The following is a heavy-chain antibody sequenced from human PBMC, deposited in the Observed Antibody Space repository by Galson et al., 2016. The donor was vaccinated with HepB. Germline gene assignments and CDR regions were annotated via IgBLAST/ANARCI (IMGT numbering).Heavy chain of an antibody. Sequence: SLRLSCAASGFPFSSYAMGWVRQAPGKGLAWVSTISGAGTASYAYSVKGRFIVSRDNSKNALDLQMDSLRVEDTALYFCFRVPRYYADYSSGVGDCWGQGTLLTVSS. CDR2: ISGAGTA. J-gene: IGHJ4*02. CDR3: FRVPRYYADYSSGVGDC. D-gene: IGHD4-17*01. V-gene: IGHV3-23*01. CDR1: GFPFSSYA.